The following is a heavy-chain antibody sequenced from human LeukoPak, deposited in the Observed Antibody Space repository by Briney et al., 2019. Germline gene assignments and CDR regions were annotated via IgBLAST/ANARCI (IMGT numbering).Heavy chain of an antibody. J-gene: IGHJ3*02. V-gene: IGHV4-30-4*01. CDR3: ARLYDTSGYYYVAFDI. CDR2: IYYSGST. CDR1: GRSISSGDYY. Sequence: PSQTLSLTCTLSGRSISSGDYYWRRVRKPPGKGLESFVYIYYSGSTYHNPSLKSRVTISVDTSKNQFSLKLSSVTAADTAVYYCARLYDTSGYYYVAFDIWGQGTMVPVSS. D-gene: IGHD3-22*01.